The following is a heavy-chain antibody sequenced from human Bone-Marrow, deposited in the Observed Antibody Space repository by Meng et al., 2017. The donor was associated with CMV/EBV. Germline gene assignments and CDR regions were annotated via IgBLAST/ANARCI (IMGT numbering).Heavy chain of an antibody. CDR3: ARVAAAGTKPDY. Sequence: CNAFGYTFTSYDITWVRQATGQGLEWMGWMNPNSGNTGYAQKFQGRVTITRNTSISTAYMELSSLRSEDTAVYYCARVAAAGTKPDYWGQGTLVTVSS. J-gene: IGHJ4*02. CDR2: MNPNSGNT. V-gene: IGHV1-8*03. D-gene: IGHD6-13*01. CDR1: GYTFTSYD.